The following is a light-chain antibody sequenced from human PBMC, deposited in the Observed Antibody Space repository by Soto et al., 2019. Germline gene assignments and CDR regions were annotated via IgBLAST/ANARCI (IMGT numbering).Light chain of an antibody. CDR1: SSNIGSNT. V-gene: IGLV1-44*01. J-gene: IGLJ3*02. CDR2: SNN. Sequence: QSVLTQPPSASGTPGQRVTISCSGSSSNIGSNTVNWYQQLPGTAPKLLIYSNNQRPSGVPDRFSGSKSGTSASLAISGLQSEDEAHYYCAAWDDSLNRVFGGGTKLTVL. CDR3: AAWDDSLNRV.